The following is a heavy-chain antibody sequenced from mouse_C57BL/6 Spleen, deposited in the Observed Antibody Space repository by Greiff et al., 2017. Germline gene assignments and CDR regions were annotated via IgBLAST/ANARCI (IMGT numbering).Heavy chain of an antibody. D-gene: IGHD2-12*01. CDR1: GFTFSDYY. V-gene: IGHV5-16*01. CDR2: INYDGSST. Sequence: EVMLVESEGGLVQPGSSMKLSCTASGFTFSDYYMAWVRQVPEKGLEWVANINYDGSSTYYLDSLKSRFIISRDNAKNILYLQMSSLKSEDTATYYCARDNDGGWYFDVWGTGTTVTVSS. J-gene: IGHJ1*03. CDR3: ARDNDGGWYFDV.